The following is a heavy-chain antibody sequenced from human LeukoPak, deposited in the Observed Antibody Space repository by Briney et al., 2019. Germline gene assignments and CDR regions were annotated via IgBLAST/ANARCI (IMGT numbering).Heavy chain of an antibody. CDR1: GFTFSNYA. D-gene: IGHD1-26*01. V-gene: IGHV3-23*01. Sequence: AGSLRLSCAASGFTFSNYAMSWVRQAPGKGLEWVSVISASDGDTDYADSVKGRFTISRDNSKNTLYLQMNSLRAEDTAVYYCAKVLRSWWDLIFGYWGQGTLVTVSS. J-gene: IGHJ4*02. CDR2: ISASDGDT. CDR3: AKVLRSWWDLIFGY.